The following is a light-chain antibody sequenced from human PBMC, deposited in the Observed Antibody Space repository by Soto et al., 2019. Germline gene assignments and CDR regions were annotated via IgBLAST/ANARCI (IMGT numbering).Light chain of an antibody. J-gene: IGKJ3*01. Sequence: DIQMTQSPSSVSASVGDRVTMTCRASQGVGCWLAWYQQKPGKVPKLLIYATSSLHSGVPSRFSGSGSGTDFTLSISSLQPEDFATYYCQQTHSLPLSFGPGTKVDIK. CDR3: QQTHSLPLS. V-gene: IGKV1-12*01. CDR2: ATS. CDR1: QGVGCW.